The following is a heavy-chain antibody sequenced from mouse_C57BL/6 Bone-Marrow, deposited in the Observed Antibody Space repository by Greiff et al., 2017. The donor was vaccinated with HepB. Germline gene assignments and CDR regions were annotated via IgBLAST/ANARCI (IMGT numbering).Heavy chain of an antibody. CDR3: ARGDIYYDYLYAMDY. V-gene: IGHV1-55*01. Sequence: QVQLKQPGAELVKPGASVKMSCKASGYTFTSYWITWVKQRPGQGLEWIGDIYPGSGSTNYNEKFKSKATLTVDTSSSTAYMQLSSLTSEDSAVYYCARGDIYYDYLYAMDYWGQGTSVTVSS. CDR2: IYPGSGST. CDR1: GYTFTSYW. D-gene: IGHD2-4*01. J-gene: IGHJ4*01.